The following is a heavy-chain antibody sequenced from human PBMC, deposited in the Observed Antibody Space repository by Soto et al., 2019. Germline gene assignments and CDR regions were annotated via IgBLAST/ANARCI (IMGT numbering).Heavy chain of an antibody. CDR3: SRRAPEGFDP. CDR2: INHSGNT. Sequence: PSETLSLTCAVSGGSIGTSAYYWGWIRQAPGKGLEWIGSINHSGNTYLSPSLKDRVTMSVDTSKNSFSQKLRSATAADTGLYYCSRRAPEGFDPWGQGTLVTVSS. V-gene: IGHV4-39*01. CDR1: GGSIGTSAYY. J-gene: IGHJ5*02.